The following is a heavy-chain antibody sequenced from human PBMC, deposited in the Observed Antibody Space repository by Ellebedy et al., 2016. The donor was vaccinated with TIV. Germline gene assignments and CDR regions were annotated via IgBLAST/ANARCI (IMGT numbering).Heavy chain of an antibody. D-gene: IGHD3-9*01. CDR3: ARDVEHILTGYPRYSFDY. CDR1: GYTFTSYY. V-gene: IGHV1-46*01. CDR2: INPSDGST. J-gene: IGHJ4*02. Sequence: ASVKVSCKASGYTFTSYYMHWVRQAPGQGLEWMGIINPSDGSTTYAQRFRGRLIMTRDTSTSTVYMELSSLTSEDTAVYFCARDVEHILTGYPRYSFDYWGQGNLVTVSS.